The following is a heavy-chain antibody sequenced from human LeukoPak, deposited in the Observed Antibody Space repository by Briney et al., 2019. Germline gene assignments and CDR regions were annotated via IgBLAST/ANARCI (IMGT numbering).Heavy chain of an antibody. V-gene: IGHV1-24*01. CDR1: GYTLTELS. CDR3: ATGYSGSYYSDY. CDR2: FDPEDGET. D-gene: IGHD1-26*01. J-gene: IGHJ4*02. Sequence: ASVKVSCKASGYTLTELSMHWVRQAPGKGLEWMGGFDPEDGETIYAQKFQGRVTITEDTSTDTAYMELSSLRSEDTAVYYCATGYSGSYYSDYWGQGTLVTVSS.